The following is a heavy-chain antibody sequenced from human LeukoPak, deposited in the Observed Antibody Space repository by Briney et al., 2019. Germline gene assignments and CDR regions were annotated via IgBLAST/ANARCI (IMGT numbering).Heavy chain of an antibody. CDR3: ARDFAYSRLDS. J-gene: IGHJ4*02. V-gene: IGHV3-7*03. Sequence: GGSLRLSCAASGFTFSSYSMNWVRQAPGKGLEWVASINPDGAVKYHAHSLKGRFTISRDNAENSLYLQMNSLRAEDTALYYCARDFAYSRLDSWGQGTLVTVSS. CDR1: GFTFSSYS. D-gene: IGHD6-13*01. CDR2: INPDGAVK.